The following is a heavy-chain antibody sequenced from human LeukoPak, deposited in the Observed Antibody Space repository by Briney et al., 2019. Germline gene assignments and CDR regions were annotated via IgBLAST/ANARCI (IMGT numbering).Heavy chain of an antibody. V-gene: IGHV1-58*02. CDR1: GSTFTSSA. D-gene: IGHD6-19*01. Sequence: GASVKVPCKASGSTFTSSAMQWVRQARGQRLEWIGWIVVGSGNTNYAQKFQERVTITRDMSTSTAYMELSSLRSEDTAVYYCAAEAVAGKDAFDIWGQGTMVTVSS. J-gene: IGHJ3*02. CDR2: IVVGSGNT. CDR3: AAEAVAGKDAFDI.